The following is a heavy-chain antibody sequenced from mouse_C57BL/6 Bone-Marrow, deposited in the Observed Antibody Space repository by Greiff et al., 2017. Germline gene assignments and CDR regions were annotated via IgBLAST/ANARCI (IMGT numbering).Heavy chain of an antibody. CDR2: IWRGGST. Sequence: VQLQQSGPGLVQPSQSLSITCTVSGFSLTSYGVHWVRQSPGKGLEWLGVIWRGGSTDYNAAFMSRLSITKDNSKSQVFFKMNSLQADDTAIYYCAKRLYYSNYPYAMDYWGQGTSVTVSS. V-gene: IGHV2-5*01. D-gene: IGHD2-5*01. J-gene: IGHJ4*01. CDR1: GFSLTSYG. CDR3: AKRLYYSNYPYAMDY.